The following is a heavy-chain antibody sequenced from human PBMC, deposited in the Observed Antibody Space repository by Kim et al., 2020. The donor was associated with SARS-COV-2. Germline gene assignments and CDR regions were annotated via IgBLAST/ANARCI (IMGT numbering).Heavy chain of an antibody. CDR3: ARQIAAAALDFDY. D-gene: IGHD6-13*01. J-gene: IGHJ4*02. CDR1: GGTFSSYA. V-gene: IGHV1-69*13. CDR2: IIPIFGTA. Sequence: SVKVSCKASGGTFSSYAISWVRQAPGQGLEWMGGIIPIFGTAHYAQKFQGRVTITADESTSTAYMELSSLRAEDTAVYYCARQIAAAALDFDYWGQGTLVTVSS.